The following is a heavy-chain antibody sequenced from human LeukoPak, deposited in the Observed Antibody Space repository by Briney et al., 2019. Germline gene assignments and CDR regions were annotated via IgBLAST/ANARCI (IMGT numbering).Heavy chain of an antibody. V-gene: IGHV1-46*01. J-gene: IGHJ4*02. Sequence: GASVTVSCKASGYTFITYYMHWVRQAPGQGLEWMGIINPSGGNTSYAQKIQGRLTMTRDTSTSTVYMELSSLRSEDTAVYYCAKADGWPLDYWGQGTLVTVSS. CDR3: AKADGWPLDY. CDR2: INPSGGNT. D-gene: IGHD5-24*01. CDR1: GYTFITYY.